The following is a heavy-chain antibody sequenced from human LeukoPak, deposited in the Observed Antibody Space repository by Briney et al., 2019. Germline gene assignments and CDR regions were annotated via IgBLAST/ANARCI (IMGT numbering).Heavy chain of an antibody. CDR2: INPNSGGT. Sequence: EASVKVSCKASGYTFTGYYMHWVRQAPGQGLEWMGWINPNSGGTNYAQKFQGRVTMTRDTSISTAYMELSRLRSDDTAVYYCARTFSRYYYDSSGYPDYWGQGTLVTVSS. D-gene: IGHD3-22*01. V-gene: IGHV1-2*02. J-gene: IGHJ4*02. CDR3: ARTFSRYYYDSSGYPDY. CDR1: GYTFTGYY.